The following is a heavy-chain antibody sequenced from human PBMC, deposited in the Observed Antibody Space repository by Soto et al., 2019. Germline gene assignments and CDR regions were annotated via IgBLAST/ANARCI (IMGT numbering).Heavy chain of an antibody. CDR2: IYPGDSDT. J-gene: IGHJ6*02. D-gene: IGHD3-3*01. CDR1: GYSFTSYW. V-gene: IGHV5-51*01. Sequence: GESLKISCKGSGYSFTSYWIDWVRQMPGKGLEWMGIIYPGDSDTRYSPSFQGQVTISADKSISTAYLQWSSLKASDTAMYYCARSGGRFLEWPVDYYYGMDVWGQGTTVTVSS. CDR3: ARSGGRFLEWPVDYYYGMDV.